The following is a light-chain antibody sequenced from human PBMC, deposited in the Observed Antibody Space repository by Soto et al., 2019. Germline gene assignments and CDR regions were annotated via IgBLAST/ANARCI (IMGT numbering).Light chain of an antibody. CDR1: SSNIGAVHD. J-gene: IGLJ3*02. CDR2: GHN. V-gene: IGLV1-40*01. CDR3: QSYDSSLRV. Sequence: QSVLTQPHSVSGAPGQMVIISCTGSSSNIGAVHDVPWYQQLPGAAPQLLIYGHNKRPSGVPDRFSGSTSGTSASLAITGLQAEDEGDYYCQSYDSSLRVFGGGTKLTVL.